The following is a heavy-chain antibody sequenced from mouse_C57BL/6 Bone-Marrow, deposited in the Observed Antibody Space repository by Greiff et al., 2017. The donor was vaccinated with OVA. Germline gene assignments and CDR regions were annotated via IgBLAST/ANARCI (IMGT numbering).Heavy chain of an antibody. CDR1: GFTFSDYG. CDR2: ISSGSSTI. CDR3: AREDSKELYWYFDV. J-gene: IGHJ1*03. V-gene: IGHV5-17*01. Sequence: DVMLVESGGGLVKPGGSLKLSCAASGFTFSDYGMHWVRQAPEKGLEWVAYISSGSSTIYYAGTVKGRFTISRDNAKNTLFLQMTSLRSEDTAMYYCAREDSKELYWYFDVWGTGTTVTVSS. D-gene: IGHD2-5*01.